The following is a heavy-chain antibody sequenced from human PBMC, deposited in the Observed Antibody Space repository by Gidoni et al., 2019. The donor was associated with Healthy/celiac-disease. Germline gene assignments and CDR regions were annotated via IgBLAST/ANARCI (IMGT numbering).Heavy chain of an antibody. CDR3: AKDLPVVPAAIGMSGWKNMDV. CDR2: ISGSGGGT. J-gene: IGHJ6*03. V-gene: IGHV3-23*01. CDR1: GFTFSSYA. Sequence: EVQLLESGGGLVQPGGSLRLSCAASGFTFSSYAMSWVRQAPGKGLEWVSAISGSGGGTYYADSVKGRFTISRDNSKNTLYLQMNSLRTEDTAVYYCAKDLPVVPAAIGMSGWKNMDVWGKGTTVTVSS. D-gene: IGHD2-2*02.